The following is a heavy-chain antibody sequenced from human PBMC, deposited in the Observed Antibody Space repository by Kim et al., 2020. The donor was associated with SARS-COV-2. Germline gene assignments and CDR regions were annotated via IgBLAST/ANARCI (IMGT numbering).Heavy chain of an antibody. D-gene: IGHD3-22*01. Sequence: SVKVSCKASGGTFSSYAISWVRQAPGQGLEWMGRIIPILGIANYAQKFQGRVTITADKSTSTAYMELSSLRSEDTAVYYCARDLGSSGTEGGYWGQGTLVTVSS. CDR2: IIPILGIA. CDR3: ARDLGSSGTEGGY. J-gene: IGHJ4*02. CDR1: GGTFSSYA. V-gene: IGHV1-69*04.